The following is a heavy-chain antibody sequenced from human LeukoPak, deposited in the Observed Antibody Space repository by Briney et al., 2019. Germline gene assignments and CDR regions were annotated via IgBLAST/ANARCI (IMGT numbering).Heavy chain of an antibody. V-gene: IGHV3-23*01. J-gene: IGHJ5*02. Sequence: GGSLRLSCAASGFTFSSYGMSWVRQTPGKGLEWVSAISGTGDSPHYADSVKGRFTISRDNSKNTLYLQMNSLRAEDTAFYYCAKDIGWFDPWGQGTLVTVSS. CDR2: ISGTGDSP. CDR1: GFTFSSYG. CDR3: AKDIGWFDP.